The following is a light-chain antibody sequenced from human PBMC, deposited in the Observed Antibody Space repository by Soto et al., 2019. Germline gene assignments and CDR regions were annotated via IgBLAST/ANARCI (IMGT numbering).Light chain of an antibody. CDR1: QSVRTK. J-gene: IGKJ5*01. V-gene: IGKV3-15*01. CDR2: GAS. CDR3: QQYNSWPPIT. Sequence: EIVMTQSPGTLSVSPGEGATLFCRASQSVRTKLAWYQQRAGQAPRLLMYGASTRATGIPDRCSGSGSGTEFTLTISSLQSEDFAVYYCQQYNSWPPITFGQGTRLEIK.